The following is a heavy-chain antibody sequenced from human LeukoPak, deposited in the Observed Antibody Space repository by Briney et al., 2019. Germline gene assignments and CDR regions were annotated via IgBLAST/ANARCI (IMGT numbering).Heavy chain of an antibody. CDR2: IYHSGST. D-gene: IGHD3-16*02. Sequence: SGTLSLTCAVSGGSISSSNWWSWVRQPPGKGLEWIGEIYHSGSTNYNPSLKSRVTISVDKSKNQFSLKLSSVTAADTAVYYCARAAYDYVWGSYRPLYYFDYWGQGTLVTVSS. CDR1: GGSISSSNW. CDR3: ARAAYDYVWGSYRPLYYFDY. V-gene: IGHV4-4*02. J-gene: IGHJ4*02.